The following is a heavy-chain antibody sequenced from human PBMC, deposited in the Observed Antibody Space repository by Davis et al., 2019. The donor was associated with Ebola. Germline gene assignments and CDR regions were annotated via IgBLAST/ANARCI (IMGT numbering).Heavy chain of an antibody. CDR3: ARDLVLGYCSSTSCSSAYYGMDV. CDR1: GGSISSGGYY. Sequence: MPSETLSLTCTVSGGSISSGGYYWSWIRQHPGKGLEWIGYIYYSGSTYYNPSLKSRVTISVDTSKNQFSLNLSSVTAADTAVYYCARDLVLGYCSSTSCSSAYYGMDVWGQGTTVTVSS. J-gene: IGHJ6*02. CDR2: IYYSGST. D-gene: IGHD2-2*01. V-gene: IGHV4-31*03.